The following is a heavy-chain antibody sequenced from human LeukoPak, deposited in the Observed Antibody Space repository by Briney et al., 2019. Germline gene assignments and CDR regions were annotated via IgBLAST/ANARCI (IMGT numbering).Heavy chain of an antibody. CDR2: VDPEDGET. J-gene: IGHJ4*02. CDR3: ATIWPQLGMFDY. CDR1: GYTFTDYY. Sequence: ASVKVSCKVSGYTFTDYYMHWVHQAPGKGLEWMGLVDPEDGETIYAEKFQGRVTITADTSTDTAYMELSSLRSEDTAVYYCATIWPQLGMFDYWGQGTLVTVSS. D-gene: IGHD7-27*01. V-gene: IGHV1-69-2*01.